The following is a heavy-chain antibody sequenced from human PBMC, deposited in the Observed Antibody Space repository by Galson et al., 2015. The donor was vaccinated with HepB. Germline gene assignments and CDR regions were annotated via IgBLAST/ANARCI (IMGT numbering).Heavy chain of an antibody. V-gene: IGHV3-9*01. D-gene: IGHD3-10*01. J-gene: IGHJ4*02. CDR3: AKDRNMVRDMGLDY. CDR2: ISWNSGSK. Sequence: SLRLSCAASGFIFDNYAMHWVRQAPGKGLEWVSGISWNSGSKGYAASVKGRFTISRDNAKKSLYLQMNSLRPEDTALYYCAKDRNMVRDMGLDYWGQGILVAVAS. CDR1: GFIFDNYA.